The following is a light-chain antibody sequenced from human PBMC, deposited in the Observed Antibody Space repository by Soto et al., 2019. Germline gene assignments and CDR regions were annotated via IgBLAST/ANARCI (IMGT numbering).Light chain of an antibody. CDR3: QQYGSSPWT. CDR2: GAS. Sequence: EIVLTQSPGTLSLSPGERATLSCRASQSVSSSYLAWYQQKPGQAPRHLIYGASSRATGIPDRFSGSGSGTDFTLTISRLEPEDFAVYYVQQYGSSPWTFGQGTKVEIK. CDR1: QSVSSSY. J-gene: IGKJ1*01. V-gene: IGKV3-20*01.